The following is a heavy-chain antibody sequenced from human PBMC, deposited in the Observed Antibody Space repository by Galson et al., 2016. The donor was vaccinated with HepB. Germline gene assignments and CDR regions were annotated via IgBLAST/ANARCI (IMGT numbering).Heavy chain of an antibody. D-gene: IGHD3/OR15-3a*01. V-gene: IGHV4-31*03. CDR1: AGTINTHGYF. CDR3: ARYGSWTGFDY. J-gene: IGHJ4*02. CDR2: ISDSGSA. Sequence: LTCTVSAGTINTHGYFWSWIRQHPGRGLEWIGYISDSGSAYFNPSLKSRTTISIDTSQNQFSLDLTSVPAADTAVYFCARYGSWTGFDYWGRGTLVTVSS.